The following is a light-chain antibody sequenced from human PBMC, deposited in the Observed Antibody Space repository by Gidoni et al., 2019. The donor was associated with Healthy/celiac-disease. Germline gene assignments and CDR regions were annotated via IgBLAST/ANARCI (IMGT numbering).Light chain of an antibody. CDR3: AAWDDSLSGAV. J-gene: IGLJ7*01. V-gene: IGLV1-47*01. CDR1: SSNIGSNY. Sequence: QSVLPPPPSASGTPGPRVTLSCSGSSSNIGSNYVYWYQQLPGTAPKLLIYRNNQRPSGVPDRFSGSKSGTSASLAISGLRSEDEADYYCAAWDDSLSGAVFGGGTQLTVL. CDR2: RNN.